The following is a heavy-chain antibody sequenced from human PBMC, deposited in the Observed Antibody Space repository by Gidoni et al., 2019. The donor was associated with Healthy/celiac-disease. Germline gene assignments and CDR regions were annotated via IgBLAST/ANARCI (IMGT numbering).Heavy chain of an antibody. CDR3: ARTVAVAGRPFDY. Sequence: QVQLVQSGAEVKKPGSSVKVSCKASGGTFSSYAIIWVRQAPGQGREWVGRIIPILGIAKYAQKFQGRVTITADKSTSTAYMELSSLRSEDTAVYYCARTVAVAGRPFDYWGQGTLVTVSS. J-gene: IGHJ4*02. CDR1: GGTFSSYA. CDR2: IIPILGIA. D-gene: IGHD6-19*01. V-gene: IGHV1-69*04.